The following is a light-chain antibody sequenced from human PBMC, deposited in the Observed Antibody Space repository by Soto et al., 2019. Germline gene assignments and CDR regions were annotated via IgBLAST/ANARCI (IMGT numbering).Light chain of an antibody. Sequence: DVVMTQSPLSLPVTLGQPASISCRSSQSLVYSDGNTYLSWFQQRPGQSPRRLIYEVSNRDSGVTDRFSGSGSGTDFTLKISRVEAEDVGVYYCMQGRHWPPKFGQGTKVEIK. V-gene: IGKV2-30*01. J-gene: IGKJ1*01. CDR1: QSLVYSDGNTY. CDR3: MQGRHWPPK. CDR2: EVS.